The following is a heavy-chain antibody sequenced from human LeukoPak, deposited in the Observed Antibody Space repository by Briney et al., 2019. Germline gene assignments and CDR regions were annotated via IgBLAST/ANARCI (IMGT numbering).Heavy chain of an antibody. J-gene: IGHJ6*02. V-gene: IGHV1-18*01. D-gene: IGHD1-1*01. CDR1: GYTFTSYG. CDR2: ISAYNGNT. CDR3: ASGYNWNDSYYYGMDV. Sequence: GASVKVSCKASGYTFTSYGISWVRQAPGQGLEWMGWISAYNGNTNYAQKLQGRVTMTTDTSTSTAYMELRSLRSDDTAVYYCASGYNWNDSYYYGMDVWGQGTTVTVSS.